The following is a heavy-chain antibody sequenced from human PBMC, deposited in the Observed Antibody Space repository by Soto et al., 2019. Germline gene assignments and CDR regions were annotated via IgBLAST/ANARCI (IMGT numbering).Heavy chain of an antibody. CDR2: IGADDGNT. D-gene: IGHD1-26*01. CDR1: GYTFTSYG. V-gene: IGHV1-18*01. Sequence: GASVKVSCKASGYTFTSYGISWVRQAPGQGLEWMGGIGADDGNTIYAQKLQGRVTMTEDTSTSTAYMELSGLRSEDTAVYYCATLRGSYLGAEYFQHWGQGTLVTVSS. CDR3: ATLRGSYLGAEYFQH. J-gene: IGHJ1*01.